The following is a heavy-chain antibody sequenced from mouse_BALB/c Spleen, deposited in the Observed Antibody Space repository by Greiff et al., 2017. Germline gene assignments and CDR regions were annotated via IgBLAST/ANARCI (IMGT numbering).Heavy chain of an antibody. CDR2: ISSGSSTI. CDR1: GFTFSSFG. D-gene: IGHD2-4*01. Sequence: EVNLVESGGGLVQPGGSRKLSCAASGFTFSSFGMHWVRQAPEKGLEWVAYISSGSSTIYYADTVKGRFTISRDNPKNTLFLQMTSLRSEDTAMYYCARAITTVLFAYWGQGTLVTVSA. CDR3: ARAITTVLFAY. V-gene: IGHV5-17*02. J-gene: IGHJ3*01.